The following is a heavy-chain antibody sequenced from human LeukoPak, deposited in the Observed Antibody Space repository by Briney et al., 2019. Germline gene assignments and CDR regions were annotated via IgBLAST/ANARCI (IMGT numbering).Heavy chain of an antibody. CDR1: GFTFSSYE. D-gene: IGHD3-10*02. CDR3: AELGITMIGGV. CDR2: ISSSGSTI. V-gene: IGHV3-48*03. J-gene: IGHJ6*04. Sequence: GGSLRLSCAASGFTFSSYEMNWVRQAPGKGLEWVSYISSSGSTIYYAGSVRGRFTISRDNAKNSLYLQMNSLRAEDTAVYYCAELGITMIGGVWGKGTTVTISS.